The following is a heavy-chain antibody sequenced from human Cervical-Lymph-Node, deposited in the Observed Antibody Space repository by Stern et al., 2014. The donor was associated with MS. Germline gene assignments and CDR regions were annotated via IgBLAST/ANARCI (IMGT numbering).Heavy chain of an antibody. V-gene: IGHV3-23*04. J-gene: IGHJ6*02. CDR1: GFTFSSYA. D-gene: IGHD2-8*01. CDR3: AKDSSSLYGYYYYGMDV. CDR2: ISGSGGST. Sequence: EMQLVESGGGLVQPGGSLRLSCAASGFTFSSYAMSWVRQAPGKGLEWVSAISGSGGSTYYADSVKGRFTISRDNSKNTLYLQMNSLRAEDTAVYYCAKDSSSLYGYYYYGMDVWGQGTTVTVSS.